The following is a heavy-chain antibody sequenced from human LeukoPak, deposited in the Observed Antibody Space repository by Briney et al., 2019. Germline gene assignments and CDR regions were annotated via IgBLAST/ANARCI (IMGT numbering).Heavy chain of an antibody. D-gene: IGHD3-22*01. Sequence: SETLSLTCTVSGGSISSYYWSWIRQPPGKGLEWIGYIYYSGSTNYNPSLKSRVTISVDTSKNQFSLKLSSVTAADTAVYYCARGEGYDSSGYYYLDYWGQGTLVTVSS. CDR2: IYYSGST. J-gene: IGHJ4*02. CDR1: GGSISSYY. V-gene: IGHV4-59*01. CDR3: ARGEGYDSSGYYYLDY.